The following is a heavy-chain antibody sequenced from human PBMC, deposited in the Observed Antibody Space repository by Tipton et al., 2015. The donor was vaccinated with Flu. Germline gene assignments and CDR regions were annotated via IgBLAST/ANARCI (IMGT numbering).Heavy chain of an antibody. CDR3: TRDRVGAGSSGNYLDPNYHYNGMDV. CDR2: ISSEVYGGAP. CDR1: GFTFSDYG. V-gene: IGHV3-49*04. Sequence: SLRLSCTSSGFTFSDYGVTWVRQAPGKGLEWVGFISSEVYGGAPEYAASVMGRFTISRDDSANIAYLQMNSLRIEDTTVYYCTRDRVGAGSSGNYLDPNYHYNGMDVWGQGTTVTVSS. D-gene: IGHD1-26*01. J-gene: IGHJ6*02.